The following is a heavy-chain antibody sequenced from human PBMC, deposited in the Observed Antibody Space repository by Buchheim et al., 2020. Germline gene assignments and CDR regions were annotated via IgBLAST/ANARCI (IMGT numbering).Heavy chain of an antibody. V-gene: IGHV3-33*01. D-gene: IGHD1-26*01. CDR1: GFTFNRYG. J-gene: IGHJ4*02. CDR3: ARNNGNYRLDD. CDR2: ICSDGSNK. Sequence: QVQLVESGGGVVQPGMSLRLSCAASGFTFNRYGMHWVRQAPGKGLEWVAIICSDGSNKYYADSVKGRFTISRDQSKNTVSLQMNSLRAEDTAVYYCARNNGNYRLDDWGQGTL.